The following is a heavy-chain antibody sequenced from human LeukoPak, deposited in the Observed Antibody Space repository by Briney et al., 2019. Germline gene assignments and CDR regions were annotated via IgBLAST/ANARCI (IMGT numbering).Heavy chain of an antibody. CDR3: ARAYGDNAFDI. D-gene: IGHD4-17*01. CDR2: ISYSGST. Sequence: SETLSLTCTVSGVSISSYYWSWIRQPPGKGLEWVAYISYSGSTNYNPSLKSRVTISVDTSKNQFSLKLSSVTAADTAVYYCARAYGDNAFDIWGQGTMVTVSS. J-gene: IGHJ3*02. V-gene: IGHV4-59*01. CDR1: GVSISSYY.